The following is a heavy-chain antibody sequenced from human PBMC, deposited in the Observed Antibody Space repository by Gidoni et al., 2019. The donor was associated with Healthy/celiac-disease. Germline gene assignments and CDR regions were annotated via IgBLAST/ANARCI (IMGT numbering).Heavy chain of an antibody. CDR2: ISGSGGST. Sequence: EVQLLESGGGLVQPGGSLRLSCAASGFTFSSYAMSWVRQAPGKGLEWVSAISGSGGSTYYADSVKGRFTISRDNSKNTLYLQMNSLRAEDTAVYYCAKDSACVNCGGDWNEPWGQGTLVTVSS. CDR3: AKDSACVNCGGDWNEP. J-gene: IGHJ5*02. V-gene: IGHV3-23*01. D-gene: IGHD2-21*01. CDR1: GFTFSSYA.